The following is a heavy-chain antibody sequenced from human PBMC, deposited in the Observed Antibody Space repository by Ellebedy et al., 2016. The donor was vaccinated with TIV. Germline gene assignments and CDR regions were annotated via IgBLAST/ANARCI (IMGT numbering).Heavy chain of an antibody. V-gene: IGHV1-3*01. D-gene: IGHD4-17*01. J-gene: IGHJ5*02. CDR1: GYTFTSYA. Sequence: ASVKVSXKASGYTFTSYAMHWVRQAPGQRLEWMGWINAGNGNTKYSQKFQGRVTITRDTSASTAYMELSSLRSEDTAVYYCARDTTTVTINWFDPWGQGTLVTVAS. CDR2: INAGNGNT. CDR3: ARDTTTVTINWFDP.